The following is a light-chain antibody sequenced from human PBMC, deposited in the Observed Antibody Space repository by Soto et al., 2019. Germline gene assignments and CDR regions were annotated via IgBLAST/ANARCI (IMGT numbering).Light chain of an antibody. J-gene: IGKJ1*01. Sequence: EIVMTQSPATLSVSPGERVTLSCRASQSVSSNLAWYQQKPGQAPRLLIYGASTRATGIPVRFSGSGSGTEFTLTFSSLQSEDFAVYYCQQYNKWPPWTFGQGTKVEIK. CDR3: QQYNKWPPWT. CDR2: GAS. CDR1: QSVSSN. V-gene: IGKV3-15*01.